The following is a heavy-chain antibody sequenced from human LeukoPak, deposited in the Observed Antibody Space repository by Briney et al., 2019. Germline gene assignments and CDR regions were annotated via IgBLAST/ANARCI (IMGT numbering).Heavy chain of an antibody. CDR3: ARWYCGGGSCYSYYYGMDV. J-gene: IGHJ6*02. D-gene: IGHD2-15*01. CDR1: GYTFTSYG. Sequence: GASVQVSCKASGYTFTSYGISWVRQAPGQGLECMGWISAYNGNTKYVQKLQGRVTMTTDSSTSTAYMELRSLTSDDTAVYYCARWYCGGGSCYSYYYGMDVWGQGITVTVSS. V-gene: IGHV1-18*01. CDR2: ISAYNGNT.